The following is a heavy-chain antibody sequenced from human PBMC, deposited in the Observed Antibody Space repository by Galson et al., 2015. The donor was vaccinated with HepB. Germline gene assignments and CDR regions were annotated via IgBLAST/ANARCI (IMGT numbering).Heavy chain of an antibody. J-gene: IGHJ6*02. CDR3: ARDLLEYSSSSDGMDV. CDR2: ISSSSTYI. V-gene: IGHV3-21*01. D-gene: IGHD6-6*01. Sequence: SLRLSCAASGFTFSSYTMNWVRQAPGKGLEWVSSISSSSTYIYYADSVKGRFTISRDNAKNSLYLQMNSLRVEDTAVYYCARDLLEYSSSSDGMDVWGQGTTVTVSS. CDR1: GFTFSSYT.